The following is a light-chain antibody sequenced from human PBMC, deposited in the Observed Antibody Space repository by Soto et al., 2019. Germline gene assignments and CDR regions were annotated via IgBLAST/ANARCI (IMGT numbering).Light chain of an antibody. CDR3: QQYGSSPLT. Sequence: EIVMTQSPATLSVSPGERATLSCRASQSVSSNLAWYQQKPGQAPRLLIHDASTRATGIPARFSGSGSGTEFTLTISSLQSEDFAVYYCQQYGSSPLTFGRGTKVEIK. CDR2: DAS. CDR1: QSVSSN. V-gene: IGKV3-15*01. J-gene: IGKJ4*01.